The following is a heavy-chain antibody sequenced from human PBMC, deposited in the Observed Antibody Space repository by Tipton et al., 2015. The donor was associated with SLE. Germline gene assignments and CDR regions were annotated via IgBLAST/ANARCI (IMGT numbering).Heavy chain of an antibody. J-gene: IGHJ3*02. Sequence: QLVQSGAEVKKPGASVRLSCEASGFALSSYFMHWVCQAPGKGRVWVSPINGDGSSTLYADSVKGRFTISRDNTKTTLYLQMNSLRAEDTAVYYCARGDGDTRRRASDIWGQGTMVTVSS. CDR2: INGDGSST. V-gene: IGHV3-74*02. D-gene: IGHD2-21*01. CDR3: ARGDGDTRRRASDI. CDR1: GFALSSYF.